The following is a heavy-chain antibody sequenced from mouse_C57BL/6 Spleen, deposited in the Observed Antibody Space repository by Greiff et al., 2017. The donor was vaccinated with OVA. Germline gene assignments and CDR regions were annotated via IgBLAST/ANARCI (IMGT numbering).Heavy chain of an antibody. J-gene: IGHJ3*01. CDR2: IYPGDGDT. Sequence: QVQLQQSGAELVKPGASVKISCKASGYAFSSYWMNWVKQRPGKGLEWIGQIYPGDGDTNYNGKFKGKATLTADKSSSTAYMQLSSLTSEDSAVYFCAIAQATPAWFAYWGQGTLVTVSA. CDR1: GYAFSSYW. V-gene: IGHV1-80*01. CDR3: AIAQATPAWFAY. D-gene: IGHD3-2*02.